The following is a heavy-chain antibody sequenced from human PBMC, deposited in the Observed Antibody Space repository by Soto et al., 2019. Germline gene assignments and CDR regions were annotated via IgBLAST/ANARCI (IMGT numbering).Heavy chain of an antibody. V-gene: IGHV3-74*01. Sequence: PGGALRLSCAAAGFTFNIYCMHLGRQAPWKRLVWVSRISGDGSTSIYADSVKGRFTISRDNAKNTLYVQMNSLRAEDTAIYYCVRGYAYDTSGIYWGQGPIVHVS. J-gene: IGHJ4*02. CDR3: VRGYAYDTSGIY. CDR1: GFTFNIYC. D-gene: IGHD3-22*01. CDR2: ISGDGSTS.